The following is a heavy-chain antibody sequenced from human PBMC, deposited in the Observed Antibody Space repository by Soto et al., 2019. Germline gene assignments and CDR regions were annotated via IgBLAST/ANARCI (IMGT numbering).Heavy chain of an antibody. J-gene: IGHJ4*02. D-gene: IGHD4-17*01. Sequence: PSETLSLTCAVSGCSIGIGGYSWSWIRQPPGRGLEWIGYIYHTGSTYYNPSLKSRVTISVDRSKNQFSLKLISMTAADTAVYYCARGMNDYLAPFDYWGRGTLVTVSS. V-gene: IGHV4-30-2*01. CDR3: ARGMNDYLAPFDY. CDR2: IYHTGST. CDR1: GCSIGIGGYS.